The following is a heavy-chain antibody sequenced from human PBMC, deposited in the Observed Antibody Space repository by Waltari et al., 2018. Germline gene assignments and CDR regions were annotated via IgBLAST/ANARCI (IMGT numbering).Heavy chain of an antibody. Sequence: QVQLQQWGAGLLKPSETLSLTCSVSGGSFSGNYWGWIRPPPGKGLEWSEEINHSGSTNYNPSLKSRVTISVDTSKNQFSLKLSSVTAADTGVYFCARYGEVPPNYFFDYWGQGTLVTVSS. CDR1: GGSFSGNY. D-gene: IGHD2-21*01. CDR3: ARYGEVPPNYFFDY. V-gene: IGHV4-34*01. J-gene: IGHJ4*01. CDR2: INHSGST.